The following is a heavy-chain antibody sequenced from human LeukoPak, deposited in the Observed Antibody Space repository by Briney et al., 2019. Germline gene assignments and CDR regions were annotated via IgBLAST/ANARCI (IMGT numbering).Heavy chain of an antibody. D-gene: IGHD3-9*01. CDR2: INHSGST. J-gene: IGHJ5*02. V-gene: IGHV4-34*01. Sequence: SETLSLTCAVYGGSFSGYYWSWIRQPPGKGLEWIGEINHSGSTNYNPSLKSRVTISVDTSKNQFSLKLSSVTAADTAVYYCARARRYFDWLLYGNWFDPWAREPWSPSPQ. CDR3: ARARRYFDWLLYGNWFDP. CDR1: GGSFSGYY.